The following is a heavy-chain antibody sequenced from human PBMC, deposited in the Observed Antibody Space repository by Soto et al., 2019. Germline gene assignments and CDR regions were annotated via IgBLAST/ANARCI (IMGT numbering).Heavy chain of an antibody. CDR3: ARDKWRKYSSSFVDY. Sequence: ASVKVSCKASGYTFTSYGISWVRQAPGQGLEWMGWISAYNGNTNYAQKLQGRVTMTTDTSTSTAYMELRSLRSDDTAVYYCARDKWRKYSSSFVDYWGQGTLVTV. CDR1: GYTFTSYG. D-gene: IGHD6-6*01. CDR2: ISAYNGNT. V-gene: IGHV1-18*01. J-gene: IGHJ4*02.